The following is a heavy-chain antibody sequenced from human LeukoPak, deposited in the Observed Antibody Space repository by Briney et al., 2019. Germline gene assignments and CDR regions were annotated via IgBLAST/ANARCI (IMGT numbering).Heavy chain of an antibody. D-gene: IGHD2-15*01. Sequence: ASVKVSCKASGYTFTGYYMHWVRQAPGQGLEWMGWINPNSGGTDYAQKFQGRVTMTRDTSISTAYMELSRLRSDDTAVYYCARYLLYCNGGSCYNYFDYWGQGTLVTVSS. V-gene: IGHV1-2*02. J-gene: IGHJ4*02. CDR2: INPNSGGT. CDR3: ARYLLYCNGGSCYNYFDY. CDR1: GYTFTGYY.